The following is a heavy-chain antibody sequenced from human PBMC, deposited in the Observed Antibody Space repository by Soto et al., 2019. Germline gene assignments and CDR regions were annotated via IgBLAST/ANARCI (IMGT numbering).Heavy chain of an antibody. V-gene: IGHV1-46*01. D-gene: IGHD3-10*01. J-gene: IGHJ5*02. CDR1: GYTFTSYY. CDR3: ARDATAPLLLWFGELLPYNWFDP. CDR2: INPSGGST. Sequence: RASVKVSCKASGYTFTSYYMHWVRQAPGQGLEWTGIINPSGGSTSYAQKFQGRVTMTRDTSTSTVYMELSSLRSEDTAVYYCARDATAPLLLWFGELLPYNWFDPWGQGTLVTVSS.